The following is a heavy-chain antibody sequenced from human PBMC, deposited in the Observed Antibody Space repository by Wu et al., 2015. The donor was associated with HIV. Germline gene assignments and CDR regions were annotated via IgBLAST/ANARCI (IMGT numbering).Heavy chain of an antibody. D-gene: IGHD2-15*01. CDR1: GGTFSSYA. Sequence: QVQLVQSGTEVKRPGSSVKISCKASGGTFSSYAINWVRQAPGQGLEWVGRIIPIFGTPDYARKFRGRVRITADESTSTAYMELSSLRSEDTAVYYCARDLGCSGGSCYSYYGMDVWGQGTTVTVSS. V-gene: IGHV1-69*13. CDR2: IIPIFGTP. J-gene: IGHJ6*02. CDR3: ARDLGCSGGSCYSYYGMDV.